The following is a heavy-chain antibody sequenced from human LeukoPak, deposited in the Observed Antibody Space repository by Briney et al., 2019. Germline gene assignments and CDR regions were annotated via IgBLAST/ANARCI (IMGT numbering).Heavy chain of an antibody. V-gene: IGHV3-20*04. D-gene: IGHD6-6*01. J-gene: IGHJ6*03. CDR3: ARVQLVDYYYYSYMDV. Sequence: GGSLRLSCAASGFTFSTYGMTWVRQAPGKGLEWVSGINWNGGSTGYADSVKGRFTISRDNAKNSLYLQMNSLRAEDTALYYCARVQLVDYYYYSYMDVWGKGTTVTVSS. CDR1: GFTFSTYG. CDR2: INWNGGST.